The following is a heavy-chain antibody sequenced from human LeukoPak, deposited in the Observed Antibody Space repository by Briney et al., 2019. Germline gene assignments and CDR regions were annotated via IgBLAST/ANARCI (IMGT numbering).Heavy chain of an antibody. CDR1: GFPFSASA. CDR3: ATVKYDYGDPVGWFDP. D-gene: IGHD4-17*01. CDR2: ILSTGTT. V-gene: IGHV3-23*01. J-gene: IGHJ5*02. Sequence: GGSLRLSCAASGFPFSASAMTWVRQAPGKRLEWVSHILSTGTTYYADSVRGRFTISRDNSRNTLYPLMTSLRADDTAVYYCATVKYDYGDPVGWFDPWGQGTLVTVSS.